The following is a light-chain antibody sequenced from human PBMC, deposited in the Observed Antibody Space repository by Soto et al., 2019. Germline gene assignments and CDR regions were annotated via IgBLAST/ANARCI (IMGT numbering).Light chain of an antibody. V-gene: IGKV1-33*01. Sequence: DIQMTQSPSCLSASVGDRVSITCQASQDISTYLIWYQQKPGKAPKLLIYDASDLETGVPSRFSGSGSGTGFTFTISSLQPEDFATYYCQQYESLPLTFGQGTRLEIK. CDR3: QQYESLPLT. CDR2: DAS. CDR1: QDISTY. J-gene: IGKJ5*01.